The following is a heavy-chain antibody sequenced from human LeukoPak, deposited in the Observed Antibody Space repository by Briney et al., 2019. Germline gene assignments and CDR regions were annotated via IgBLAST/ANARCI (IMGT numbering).Heavy chain of an antibody. CDR1: GGSISSYY. D-gene: IGHD6-19*01. CDR3: ARAYPTFGIAVAGREYFDY. Sequence: PSETLSLTCTVSGGSISSYYWSWIRQPAGKGLEWIGRVYSSGSTKYNPSLKSRVTMSVDTSKNQFSLKLSSVTAADTAVYYCARAYPTFGIAVAGREYFDYRGQGTLVTVSS. J-gene: IGHJ4*02. CDR2: VYSSGST. V-gene: IGHV4-4*07.